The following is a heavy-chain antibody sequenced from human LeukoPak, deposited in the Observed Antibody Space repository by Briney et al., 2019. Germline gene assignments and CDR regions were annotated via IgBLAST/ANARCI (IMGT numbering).Heavy chain of an antibody. V-gene: IGHV3-30*02. D-gene: IGHD6-6*01. J-gene: IGHJ5*02. CDR3: AKDLGFIAARRGDWFDP. CDR1: GFTFSSYG. CDR2: IRYDGSNK. Sequence: GGSLRLSCAASGFTFSSYGVHWVRQAPGKGLEWVAFIRYDGSNKYYADSVKGRFTISRDNSKNTLYLQMNSLRAEDTAVYYCAKDLGFIAARRGDWFDPWGQGTLVTVSS.